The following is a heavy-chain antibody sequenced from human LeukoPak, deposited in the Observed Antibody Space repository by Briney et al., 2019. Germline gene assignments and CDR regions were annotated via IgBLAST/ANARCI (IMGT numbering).Heavy chain of an antibody. J-gene: IGHJ4*02. V-gene: IGHV3-66*01. Sequence: GSLRVSCAASGFAVSSKYMNWVRQAPGKGLEWVTVIYLDGRADYADSVKGRFTISSDNSKNTVYLQMNSLKDEDTAVYYCARDAETSLANWGQGTLVTVSP. CDR1: GFAVSSKY. CDR3: ARDAETSLAN. CDR2: IYLDGRA. D-gene: IGHD5-24*01.